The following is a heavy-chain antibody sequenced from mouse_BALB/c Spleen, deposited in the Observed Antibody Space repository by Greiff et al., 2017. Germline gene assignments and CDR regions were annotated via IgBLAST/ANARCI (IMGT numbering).Heavy chain of an antibody. CDR1: GFTFSSYT. D-gene: IGHD2-4*01. Sequence: EVQGVESGGGLVKPGGSLKLSCAASGFTFSSYTMSWVRQTPEKRLEWVATISSGGSYTYYPDSVKGRFTISRDNAKNTLYLQMSSLKSEDTAMYYCTRDYDYDGSYYAMDYWGQGTSVTVSS. V-gene: IGHV5-6-4*01. CDR2: ISSGGSYT. J-gene: IGHJ4*01. CDR3: TRDYDYDGSYYAMDY.